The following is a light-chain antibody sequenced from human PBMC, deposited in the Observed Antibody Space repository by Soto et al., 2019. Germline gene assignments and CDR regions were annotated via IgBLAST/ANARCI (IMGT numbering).Light chain of an antibody. CDR3: CSYAGSSTFV. Sequence: QSVLTQPASVSGSPGQSITISCTGTSSDVGSYNLVSWYQQHPGKAPKLMIYEVSKRPSGVSNRFSGSKSGNTASLTISGLQAEDEADYSCCSYAGSSTFVFGGGTQLTVL. V-gene: IGLV2-23*02. CDR1: SSDVGSYNL. CDR2: EVS. J-gene: IGLJ2*01.